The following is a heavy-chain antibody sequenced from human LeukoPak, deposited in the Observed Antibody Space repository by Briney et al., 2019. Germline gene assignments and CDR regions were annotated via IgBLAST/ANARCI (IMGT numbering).Heavy chain of an antibody. J-gene: IGHJ4*02. CDR2: IGWNSGSI. CDR3: ARDKYSSGWYGGRYFDY. Sequence: GGSLRLSCAASGFNFDDYAMHWVRQAPGKGLEWVSGIGWNSGSIGYADSVKGRFTISRDNAKNSLYLQMNSLRAEDTALYYCARDKYSSGWYGGRYFDYWGQGTLVTVSS. V-gene: IGHV3-9*01. D-gene: IGHD6-19*01. CDR1: GFNFDDYA.